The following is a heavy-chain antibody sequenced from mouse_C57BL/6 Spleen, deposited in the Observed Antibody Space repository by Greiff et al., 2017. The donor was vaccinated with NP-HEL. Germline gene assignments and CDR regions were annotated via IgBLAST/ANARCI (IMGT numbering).Heavy chain of an antibody. CDR3: VSFGGAMDY. CDR2: IRSKSNNYAT. Sequence: EVMLVESGGGLVQPKGSLKLSCAASGFSFNTYAMNWVRQAPGKGLEWVARIRSKSNNYATYYADSVKDRFTISRDDSESMLYLQMNNLKTEDTAMYYCVSFGGAMDYWGQGTSVTVSS. CDR1: GFSFNTYA. V-gene: IGHV10-1*01. J-gene: IGHJ4*01.